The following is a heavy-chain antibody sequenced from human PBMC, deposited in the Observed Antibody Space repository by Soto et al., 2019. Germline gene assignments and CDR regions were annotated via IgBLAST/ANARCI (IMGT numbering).Heavy chain of an antibody. V-gene: IGHV4-31*03. CDR1: GGSISSGGYY. CDR3: ARYNYDFWSGPIFDY. Sequence: SETLSLTCTVSGGSISSGGYYWSWIRQHPGKGLEWIGYIYYSGSTYYNPSLKSRVTISVDTSKNQFSLKLSSVTAADTAVYYCARYNYDFWSGPIFDYWGQGTLVTVSS. D-gene: IGHD3-3*01. CDR2: IYYSGST. J-gene: IGHJ4*02.